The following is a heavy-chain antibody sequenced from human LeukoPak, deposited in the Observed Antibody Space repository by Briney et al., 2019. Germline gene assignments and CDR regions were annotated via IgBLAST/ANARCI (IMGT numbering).Heavy chain of an antibody. Sequence: SGTLSLTCAVSGGSISSSNWWSWVRQPPGKGLEWIGEIYHSGSTNYNPSLKSRVTMSVDTSKTQFSLKLSSVTAADTAVYYCARMDGSNWTFDYWGQGTLVTVSS. J-gene: IGHJ4*02. D-gene: IGHD6-13*01. CDR3: ARMDGSNWTFDY. CDR1: GGSISSSNW. CDR2: IYHSGST. V-gene: IGHV4-4*02.